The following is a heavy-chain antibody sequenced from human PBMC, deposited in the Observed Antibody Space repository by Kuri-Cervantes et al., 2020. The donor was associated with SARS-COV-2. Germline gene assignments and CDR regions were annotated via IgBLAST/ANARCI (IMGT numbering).Heavy chain of an antibody. D-gene: IGHD3-3*01. CDR2: IYYSGGT. CDR1: GGSISSSSYY. CDR3: AKKGLWSGYLN. V-gene: IGHV4-39*07. J-gene: IGHJ4*02. Sequence: GSLRLSCTVSGGSISSSSYYWGWIRQPPGKGLEWIGSIYYSGGTYYNPSLKSRVTISVDTSKNQFSLKLSSVTAADTAVYYCAKKGLWSGYLNWGQGTLVTVSS.